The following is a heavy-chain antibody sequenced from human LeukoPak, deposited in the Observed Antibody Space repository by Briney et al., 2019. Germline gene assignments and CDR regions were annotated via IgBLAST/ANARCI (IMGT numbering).Heavy chain of an antibody. J-gene: IGHJ4*02. CDR2: ISSSGSTI. V-gene: IGHV3-48*03. CDR1: GFTFSSYE. CDR3: ARAGTTGTTGFDY. D-gene: IGHD1-1*01. Sequence: GGSLRLSCAASGFTFSSYEMNWVRQAPGKGLEWVSYISSSGSTIHYADSVKGRFTISRDNAKNSLYLQMNSLRAEDTAVYYCARAGTTGTTGFDYWGQGTLVTVSS.